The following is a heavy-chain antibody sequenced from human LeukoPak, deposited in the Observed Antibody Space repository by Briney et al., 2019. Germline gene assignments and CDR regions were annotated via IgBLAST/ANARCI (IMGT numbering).Heavy chain of an antibody. CDR1: GGSISDYY. D-gene: IGHD1/OR15-1a*01. Sequence: SETLSLTCTISGGSISDYYWSWIRQPPGKGLEWIGYIYYSGSTNYNPSLKSRVTISVDTSKNQFSLKLSSVTAADTAVYYCASGSAPKQLDYWGQGTLVTVSS. V-gene: IGHV4-59*01. J-gene: IGHJ4*02. CDR2: IYYSGST. CDR3: ASGSAPKQLDY.